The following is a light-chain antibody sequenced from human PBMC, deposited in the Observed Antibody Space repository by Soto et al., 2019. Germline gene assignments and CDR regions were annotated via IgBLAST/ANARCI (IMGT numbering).Light chain of an antibody. J-gene: IGKJ5*01. Sequence: EIVSTQSPDSLSVSAGERATLSCRASQSVSSNLARYQQKPGQDPRLLIYDASSRANGIPDRLSGSGSGTDFTLTINKLESEDFAVYYCQQYSRAPPLTFGQGTRLEI. CDR2: DAS. CDR3: QQYSRAPPLT. CDR1: QSVSSN. V-gene: IGKV3D-15*01.